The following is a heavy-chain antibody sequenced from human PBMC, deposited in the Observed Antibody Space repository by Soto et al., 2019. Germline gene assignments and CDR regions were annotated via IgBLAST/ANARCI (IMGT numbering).Heavy chain of an antibody. V-gene: IGHV4-61*01. Sequence: SETLSLTCTVSGGSVSSGSYYWRWIRQPPGKGLEWIGYIYYSGSTNYNPSLKSRVTISVDTSKNQFSLKLSSVTAADTAVYYCARVRLRLMVPDWFDPWGQGTLVTVSS. D-gene: IGHD5-12*01. CDR3: ARVRLRLMVPDWFDP. CDR2: IYYSGST. J-gene: IGHJ5*02. CDR1: GGSVSSGSYY.